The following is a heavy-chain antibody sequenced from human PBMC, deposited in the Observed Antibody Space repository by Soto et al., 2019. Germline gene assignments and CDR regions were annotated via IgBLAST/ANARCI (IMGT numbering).Heavy chain of an antibody. Sequence: GASVKVSCKASGYTFGYYGISWVRQAPGQGPEWMGWISGYNGETKYAQKFQDRVTMTTDTSTSTAYMELRSLRSDDTAAYYCSRVDPGETSPFDHWGQGTLVTVSS. CDR1: GYTFGYYG. D-gene: IGHD3-10*01. CDR3: SRVDPGETSPFDH. V-gene: IGHV1-18*01. J-gene: IGHJ4*02. CDR2: ISGYNGET.